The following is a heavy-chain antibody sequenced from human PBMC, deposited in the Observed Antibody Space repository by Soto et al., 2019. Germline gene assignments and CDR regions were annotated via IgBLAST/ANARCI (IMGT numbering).Heavy chain of an antibody. CDR3: SSSGGNYESGGQRVDV. CDR2: ISSSSTTI. V-gene: IGHV3-48*02. Sequence: EVQLTESGGGLVQPGGSLILSCPASGFTFSNYAMNWVRQAPGKGLEWVSYISSSSTTIYYADSVKGRFTISRDNAKNSLYLQMTSLREEDTAIYYCSSSGGNYESGGQRVDVWGPGTKVTVSS. CDR1: GFTFSNYA. J-gene: IGHJ3*01. D-gene: IGHD2-15*01.